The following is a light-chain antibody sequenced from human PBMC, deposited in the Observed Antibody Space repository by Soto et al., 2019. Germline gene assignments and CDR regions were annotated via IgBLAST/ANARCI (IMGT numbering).Light chain of an antibody. Sequence: DIVMTQSPLSLPVTPGEPASISCRSSQSLLHSNGYNYLDWYLQKPGQSPQLLIYLGSNRASGVPCRFSGSGSGTDFTLKISRVEAEDVGVYYCMRALQTPTFGPGTKVDIK. V-gene: IGKV2-28*01. CDR3: MRALQTPT. CDR1: QSLLHSNGYNY. CDR2: LGS. J-gene: IGKJ3*01.